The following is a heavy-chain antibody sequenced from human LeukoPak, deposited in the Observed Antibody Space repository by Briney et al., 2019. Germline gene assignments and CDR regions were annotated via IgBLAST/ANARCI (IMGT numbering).Heavy chain of an antibody. V-gene: IGHV1-69*01. CDR3: ATPTNYYDSSGYSSFDY. J-gene: IGHJ4*02. Sequence: SVKVSCKASGGTFSSYAISWVRQAPGQGLEWVGGIIPIFGTANYAQKFQGRVTITADESTSTAYMELSSLRSEDTAVYYCATPTNYYDSSGYSSFDYWGQGTLVTVSS. D-gene: IGHD3-22*01. CDR2: IIPIFGTA. CDR1: GGTFSSYA.